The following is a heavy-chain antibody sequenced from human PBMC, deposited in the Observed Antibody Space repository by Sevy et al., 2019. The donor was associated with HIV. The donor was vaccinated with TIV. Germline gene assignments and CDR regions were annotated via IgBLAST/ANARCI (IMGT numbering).Heavy chain of an antibody. CDR3: ASGFDYQEQYDYFFGMDV. CDR1: GFTFSGYG. D-gene: IGHD5-12*01. Sequence: GGCLRLSCAASGFTFSGYGMHWVRQAPGKGLEWVAIISYDGSKTYYSESVKGRFAISRDNSRNTLKLKMSSLRVEDTAEYYCASGFDYQEQYDYFFGMDVWGRGTTVTVSS. V-gene: IGHV3-30*03. CDR2: ISYDGSKT. J-gene: IGHJ6*02.